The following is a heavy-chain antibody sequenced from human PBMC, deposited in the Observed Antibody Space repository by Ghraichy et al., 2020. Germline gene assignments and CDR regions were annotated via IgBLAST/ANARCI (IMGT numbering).Heavy chain of an antibody. CDR1: GFTFSSYA. CDR3: AKFYYGGKTSQFDY. J-gene: IGHJ4*02. D-gene: IGHD4-23*01. V-gene: IGHV3-23*01. CDR2: ISGSGGST. Sequence: GESLNISCAASGFTFSSYAMSWVRQAPGKGLEWVSAISGSGGSTYYADSVKGRFTISRDNSKNTLYLQMNSLRAEDTAVYYCAKFYYGGKTSQFDYWGQGTLVTVSS.